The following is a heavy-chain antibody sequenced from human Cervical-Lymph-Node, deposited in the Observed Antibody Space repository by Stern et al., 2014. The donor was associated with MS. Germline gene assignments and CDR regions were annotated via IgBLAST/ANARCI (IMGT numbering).Heavy chain of an antibody. J-gene: IGHJ4*02. V-gene: IGHV5-51*01. D-gene: IGHD6-6*01. CDR2: FFPGASDS. Sequence: VQLVQSGAEVKKPGESLRISCKGSGYDFTTYWIAWVRQMPGRGLEWMGMFFPGASDSRYSPSFQGQVRFSVDKSINTAYLQLSSLKASDTAMYYCARQGSRLTNDYWGQGTLVSVSS. CDR1: GYDFTTYW. CDR3: ARQGSRLTNDY.